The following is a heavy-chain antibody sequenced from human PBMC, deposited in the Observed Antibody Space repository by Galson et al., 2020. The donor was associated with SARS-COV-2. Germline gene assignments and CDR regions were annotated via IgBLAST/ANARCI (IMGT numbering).Heavy chain of an antibody. CDR1: GITINIYW. D-gene: IGHD2-15*01. CDR3: IQETAEQVVD. Sequence: GESLKISCVAPGITINIYWMHRVRQVPGKGLVWVARIKCAGRRIDYADSVRGRFTIPRDNAENTLYLQMSGLRAEESAIYYCIQETAEQVVDGGRGIPVTVSS. J-gene: IGHJ4*02. CDR2: IKCAGRRI. V-gene: IGHV3-74*01.